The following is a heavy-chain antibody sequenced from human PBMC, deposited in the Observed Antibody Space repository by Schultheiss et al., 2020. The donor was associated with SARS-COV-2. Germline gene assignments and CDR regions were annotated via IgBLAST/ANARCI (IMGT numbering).Heavy chain of an antibody. J-gene: IGHJ6*03. V-gene: IGHV3-73*01. CDR2: IRSKANSYAT. CDR3: TRPQPYSSGWYLGYYYYMDV. Sequence: GGSLRLSCAASGFTFSGSAIHWVRQAPGKGLEWVGRIRSKANSYATAYAASVKGRFTISRDDSKNTAYLQMNSLKTEDTAVYYCTRPQPYSSGWYLGYYYYMDVWGKGTTVTVSS. D-gene: IGHD6-19*01. CDR1: GFTFSGSA.